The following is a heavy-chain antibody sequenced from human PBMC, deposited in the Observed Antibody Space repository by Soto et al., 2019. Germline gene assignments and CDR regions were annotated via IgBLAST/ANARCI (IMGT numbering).Heavy chain of an antibody. CDR2: IFANGHT. J-gene: IGHJ5*02. D-gene: IGHD6-13*01. V-gene: IGHV4-4*07. CDR1: GGSISEKY. CDR3: VASLAASGLNWLDT. Sequence: SETLSLTCIVSGGSISEKYWNWVRQPPGKGLGWIGLIFANGHTDYNPSLKRRVTMSVDASKNQFSLRLSSMTAADTAVYYCVASLAASGLNWLDTLGRGTRVTVSS.